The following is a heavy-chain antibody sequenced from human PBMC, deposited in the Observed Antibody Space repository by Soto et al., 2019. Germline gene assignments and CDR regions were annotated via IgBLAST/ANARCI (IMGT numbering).Heavy chain of an antibody. Sequence: PGGSLRLSCATSGFTFSSYAMSWVRQAPGKGLEWVSTISGSDSSTFYADSVKGRFTISRDNSKNTLYMQMNSLRAEDTAVCYWAKLKYSSGLGKRAVGGKGPTFTVST. CDR1: GFTFSSYA. V-gene: IGHV3-23*01. D-gene: IGHD6-19*01. J-gene: IGHJ6*04. CDR2: ISGSDSST. CDR3: AKLKYSSGLGKRAV.